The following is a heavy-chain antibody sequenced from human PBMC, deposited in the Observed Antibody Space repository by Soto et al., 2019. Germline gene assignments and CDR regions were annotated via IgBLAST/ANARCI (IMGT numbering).Heavy chain of an antibody. CDR1: GFSLSSTRVA. CDR3: AHSVVAGLGYYFDY. V-gene: IGHV2-5*02. D-gene: IGHD6-19*01. CDR2: IYWDDDK. Sequence: SGPTLVNPTQTLTLTCTFSGFSLSSTRVAVGWICQPPGKALEWLALIYWDDDKRYSPFLKSRLTITKDTSKNQVVLTMTNMDPVDTATYYCAHSVVAGLGYYFDYWGQGTLVTVSS. J-gene: IGHJ4*02.